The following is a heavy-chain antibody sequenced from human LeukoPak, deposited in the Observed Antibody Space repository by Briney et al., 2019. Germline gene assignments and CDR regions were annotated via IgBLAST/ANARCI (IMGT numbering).Heavy chain of an antibody. CDR2: VSYDGSNK. V-gene: IGHV3-30*02. CDR3: AKDQDGSGPSNYNWFDP. Sequence: GGSLRLSCTASGFRFSSYGIHWVRQTPGKGLEWVALVSYDGSNKDYADSVKGRFTISRDNSKNTLYLQMNSLRAEDTAVYYCAKDQDGSGPSNYNWFDPWGQGTLVTVSS. CDR1: GFRFSSYG. J-gene: IGHJ5*02. D-gene: IGHD3-10*01.